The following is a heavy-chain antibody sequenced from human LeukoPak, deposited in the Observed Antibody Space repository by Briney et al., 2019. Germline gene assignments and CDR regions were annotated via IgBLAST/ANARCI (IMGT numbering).Heavy chain of an antibody. V-gene: IGHV3-30*04. CDR3: ARDYYGSGSTRWFDP. Sequence: GGSLRLSCAASGFTFSSYAVHWVRQAPGKGLEWVAVISYDGSNKYYADSVKGRFTTSRDNSKNTLYLRMNSLRAEDTAVYYCARDYYGSGSTRWFDPWGQGTLVTVSS. CDR2: ISYDGSNK. D-gene: IGHD3-10*01. J-gene: IGHJ5*02. CDR1: GFTFSSYA.